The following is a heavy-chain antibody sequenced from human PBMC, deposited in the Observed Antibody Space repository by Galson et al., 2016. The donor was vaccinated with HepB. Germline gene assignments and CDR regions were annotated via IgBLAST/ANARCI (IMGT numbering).Heavy chain of an antibody. D-gene: IGHD3-10*01. Sequence: SVKVSCKASGGTFSSYAISWVRQAPGQGLEWMGGIIPIFGTANYAQKFQGRFTITADESTSTAYMEMSSLRSEDTAVYYCARGDTKVRGVHNYYYCMDVWGQGTTVTVSS. CDR1: GGTFSSYA. CDR2: IIPIFGTA. J-gene: IGHJ6*02. V-gene: IGHV1-69*13. CDR3: ARGDTKVRGVHNYYYCMDV.